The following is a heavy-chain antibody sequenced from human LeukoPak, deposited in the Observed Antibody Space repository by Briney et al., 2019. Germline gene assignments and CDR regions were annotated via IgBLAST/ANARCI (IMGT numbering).Heavy chain of an antibody. Sequence: GGSLRLSCAASGFTFSGSTMHWVRQASGKGLEWVGSIKSKGNTYATAYAASVKGRFTISRDDSKNTAYLQMNNLKTEDTAMYYCTRVGPTTADYWGQGTLVIVSS. CDR2: IKSKGNTYAT. V-gene: IGHV3-73*01. CDR3: TRVGPTTADY. J-gene: IGHJ4*02. CDR1: GFTFSGST. D-gene: IGHD5-12*01.